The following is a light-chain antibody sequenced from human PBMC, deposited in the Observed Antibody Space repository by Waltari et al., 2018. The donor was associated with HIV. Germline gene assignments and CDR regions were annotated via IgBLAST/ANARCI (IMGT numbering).Light chain of an antibody. CDR1: QSINTN. J-gene: IGKJ4*01. CDR2: AAS. Sequence: DLQLTQSPSSLSAFVGDRVTITCRASQSINTNLNWYQQIPGKAPKLLIYAASTLQSGVPSKFNGGGSGTDFTLTINSLQPEDSATYYCQQTYSIPRTFGRGTRVEIK. V-gene: IGKV1-39*01. CDR3: QQTYSIPRT.